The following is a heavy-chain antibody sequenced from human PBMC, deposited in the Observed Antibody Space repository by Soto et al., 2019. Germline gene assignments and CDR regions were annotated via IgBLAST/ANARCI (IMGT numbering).Heavy chain of an antibody. V-gene: IGHV3-66*01. CDR3: ANPLQSTCIAARCFDY. J-gene: IGHJ4*02. CDR2: IYSGGST. CDR1: GFTVSSNY. Sequence: PGGSLRLSCAASGFTVSSNYMSWVRQAPGKGLEWVSVIYSGGSTYYADSVKGRFTISRDNSKNTLYLQMNSLRAEDTAVYYCANPLQSTCIAARCFDYWGQGTLVTVSS. D-gene: IGHD6-6*01.